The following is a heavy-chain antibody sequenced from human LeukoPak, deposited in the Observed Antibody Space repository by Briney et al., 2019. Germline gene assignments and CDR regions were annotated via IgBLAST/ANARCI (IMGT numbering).Heavy chain of an antibody. CDR1: GGTIRSYY. J-gene: IGHJ4*02. Sequence: PSETLSLTCTVSGGTIRSYYWNWIRQPPGKGLEWIGYIYYSGSTNYNPSVESRVTTSVDTSKNQFSLKLSSVTAADTAVYYCARGHSSGWYYFDYWGQGTLVTVSS. V-gene: IGHV4-59*01. D-gene: IGHD6-19*01. CDR2: IYYSGST. CDR3: ARGHSSGWYYFDY.